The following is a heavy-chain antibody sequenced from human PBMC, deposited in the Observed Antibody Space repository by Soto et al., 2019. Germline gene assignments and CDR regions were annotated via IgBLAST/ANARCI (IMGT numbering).Heavy chain of an antibody. CDR3: VRGGGNSGWYSGFGI. CDR2: INTDGSTT. CDR1: GFTFSSYW. D-gene: IGHD6-19*01. V-gene: IGHV3-74*01. Sequence: WGSLRLSCAATGFTFSSYWVHWVRRAPGKGLVWVSRINTDGSTTDYADSVKGRFTISSDNAKNTLYLQMNSLRAEDAAVYFCVRGGGNSGWYSGFGIWGQGTMVTVSS. J-gene: IGHJ3*02.